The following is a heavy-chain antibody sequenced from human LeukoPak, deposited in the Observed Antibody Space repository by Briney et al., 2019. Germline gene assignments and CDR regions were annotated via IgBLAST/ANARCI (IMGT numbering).Heavy chain of an antibody. V-gene: IGHV3-7*01. CDR2: IKQDGSEK. CDR3: ARGLHDILTGYSHDY. Sequence: TGGSLRLSCAASGFTFSSYWMSWVRQAPGKGLEWVANIKQDGSEKYYVDSVKGRFTISRDNAKNSLYLQMNSLRAEDTAVYYCARGLHDILTGYSHDYWGQGTLVTVSS. D-gene: IGHD3-9*01. J-gene: IGHJ4*02. CDR1: GFTFSSYW.